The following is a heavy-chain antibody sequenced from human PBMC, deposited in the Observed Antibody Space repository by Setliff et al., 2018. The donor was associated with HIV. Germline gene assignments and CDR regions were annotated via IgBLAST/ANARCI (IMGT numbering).Heavy chain of an antibody. V-gene: IGHV4-61*02. CDR2: IFTTGST. CDR1: GGSISSGSYY. J-gene: IGHJ3*01. D-gene: IGHD4-17*01. Sequence: SETLSLTCTVSGGSISSGSYYWSWIRQPAGKGLEWLGRIFTTGSTNYNPSLKSRVTLSVDTSKHQFSLKLSSVTAADTAVYYCARVQMAYAAFDVWGQGTMVTVS. CDR3: ARVQMAYAAFDV.